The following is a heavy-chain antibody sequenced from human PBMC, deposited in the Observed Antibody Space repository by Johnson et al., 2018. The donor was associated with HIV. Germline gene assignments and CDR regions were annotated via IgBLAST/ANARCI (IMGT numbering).Heavy chain of an antibody. J-gene: IGHJ3*02. CDR1: GFTFSSYA. CDR3: ARASGEWDAFDI. Sequence: MLLVESGGGLVQPGGSLRLSCAASGFTFSSYAMSWVRQAPGKGLEWVSAISGSGGSTYYADSVRGRFTISRDISKNTLYRQMNSLRAEDTAVYYCARASGEWDAFDIWGQGTVVTVSS. V-gene: IGHV3-23*04. CDR2: ISGSGGST. D-gene: IGHD3-10*01.